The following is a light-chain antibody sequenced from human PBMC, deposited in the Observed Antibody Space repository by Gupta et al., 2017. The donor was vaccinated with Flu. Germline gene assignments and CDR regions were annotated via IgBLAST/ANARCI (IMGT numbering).Light chain of an antibody. J-gene: IGLJ2*01. CDR2: YKPTPDK. CDR1: PGINAGTYR. V-gene: IGLV5-45*03. Sequence: QAVLTQPSSLSPSPGASASVTCPLRPGINAGTYRIDCSRNKPSRPPQHLLWYKPTPDKQQGSGVPRRFSGSNAASANAVTLRISGPQAEAESYYYWMIWHSSAVVFGGGTKLTVL. CDR3: MIWHSSAVV.